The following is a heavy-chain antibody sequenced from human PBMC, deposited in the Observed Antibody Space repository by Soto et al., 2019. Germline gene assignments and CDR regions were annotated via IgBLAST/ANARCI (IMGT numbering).Heavy chain of an antibody. Sequence: ASVKVSCKASGYTFTSYDINWVRQATGQGLEWMGWMNPNSGNTGYAQKFQGRVTMTRNTSISTAYMELSSLRSEDTAVYYCARRGVAAAGTLTAFDIWRQRTMVTVSS. CDR1: GYTFTSYD. J-gene: IGHJ3*02. D-gene: IGHD6-13*01. V-gene: IGHV1-8*01. CDR3: ARRGVAAAGTLTAFDI. CDR2: MNPNSGNT.